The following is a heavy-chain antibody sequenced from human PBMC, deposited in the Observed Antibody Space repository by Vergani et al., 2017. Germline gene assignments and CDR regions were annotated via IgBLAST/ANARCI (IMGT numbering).Heavy chain of an antibody. CDR1: GGSFSGYY. J-gene: IGHJ4*02. D-gene: IGHD4-11*01. Sequence: QVQLQQWGAGLLKPSETLSLTCAVYGGSFSGYYWSWIRQPPGKGLEWIGEINHSGSTNYNPSLKSRVTISVDTSKNQCSLKLSSVTAADTAVYYCARGITVTTPYYFDYWGQGTLVTVSA. V-gene: IGHV4-34*01. CDR2: INHSGST. CDR3: ARGITVTTPYYFDY.